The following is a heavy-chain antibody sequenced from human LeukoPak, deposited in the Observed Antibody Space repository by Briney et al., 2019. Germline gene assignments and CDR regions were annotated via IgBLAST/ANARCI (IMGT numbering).Heavy chain of an antibody. V-gene: IGHV4-61*02. CDR2: IYTSGST. D-gene: IGHD3-22*01. CDR3: ARQKVYYYDSRYKPEEDAFDI. Sequence: PSETLSLTCTVSGGSISSGSYYWSWIRQPAGKGLEWIGRIYTSGSTNYNPSLKSRVTISVDTSKNQFSLKLSSVTAADTAVYYCARQKVYYYDSRYKPEEDAFDIWGQGTVVTVPS. CDR1: GGSISSGSYY. J-gene: IGHJ3*02.